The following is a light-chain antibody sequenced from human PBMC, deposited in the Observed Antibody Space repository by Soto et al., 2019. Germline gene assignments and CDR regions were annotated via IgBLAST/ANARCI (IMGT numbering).Light chain of an antibody. CDR1: QTISSS. CDR2: KAS. Sequence: DIQMTQFPPTLSASIGDRVTITCRASQTISSSLAWYQQKPGKAPKLLIYKASTLETGVPSRFSGSGSGTEFTLTISRLQPDDFATYYCQQNDSYSPYTFGQGTRLEIK. J-gene: IGKJ2*01. V-gene: IGKV1-5*03. CDR3: QQNDSYSPYT.